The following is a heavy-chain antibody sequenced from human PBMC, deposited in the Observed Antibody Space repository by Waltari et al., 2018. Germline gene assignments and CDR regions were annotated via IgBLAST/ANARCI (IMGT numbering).Heavy chain of an antibody. D-gene: IGHD1-1*01. J-gene: IGHJ6*02. Sequence: QEQLQESGPGLVKPSETLSLTCTVSGGSISSYYWSWIRQPPGKGLEWIGYIYYSGSTNYNPSLKSRVTISVDTSKNQFSLKLSSVTAADTAVYYCARDSERGGYYYYGMDVWGQGTTVTVSS. CDR3: ARDSERGGYYYYGMDV. CDR1: GGSISSYY. V-gene: IGHV4-59*01. CDR2: IYYSGST.